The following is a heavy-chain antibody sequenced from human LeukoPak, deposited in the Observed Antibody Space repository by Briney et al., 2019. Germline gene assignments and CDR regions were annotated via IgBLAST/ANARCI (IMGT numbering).Heavy chain of an antibody. V-gene: IGHV4-59*08. J-gene: IGHJ4*02. CDR3: ARLNPTLEYSSSSAFDY. D-gene: IGHD6-6*01. CDR1: GGSISSYY. Sequence: SETLSLTCTVSGGSISSYYWSWIRQPPGKGLEWIGYIYYSGSTNYNPSLKSRVTISVDTSKNQFSLKLSSVTAADTAVYYCARLNPTLEYSSSSAFDYWGQGTLVTVSS. CDR2: IYYSGST.